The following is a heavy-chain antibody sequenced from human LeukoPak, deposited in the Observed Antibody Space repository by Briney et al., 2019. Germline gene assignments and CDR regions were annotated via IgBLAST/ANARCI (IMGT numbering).Heavy chain of an antibody. CDR3: ARYIAAAGGPCAY. J-gene: IGHJ4*02. V-gene: IGHV3-33*01. CDR1: GFTFSGDD. D-gene: IGHD6-13*01. Sequence: GGSLRLSCAASGFTFSGDDMHWVRQAPGKGLEWVALIRSDGSDKYYADSVKGRFTISRDNSKNTVFLQMNSLRAEDTAVYYCARYIAAAGGPCAYWGRGTLVTVSS. CDR2: IRSDGSDK.